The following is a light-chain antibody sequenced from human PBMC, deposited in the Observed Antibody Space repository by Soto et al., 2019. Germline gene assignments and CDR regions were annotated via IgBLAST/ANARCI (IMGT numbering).Light chain of an antibody. CDR1: QSISNW. V-gene: IGKV1-5*03. J-gene: IGKJ1*01. Sequence: DIQMTQSPSTLSASVGDRVTVTCRASQSISNWLAWYQQEPGKAPKLLIYKASSLESGVPSRFSGSGSGTEFIFTISSLQPDDFATYYCQQYNGTFGQGTKVDIK. CDR2: KAS. CDR3: QQYNGT.